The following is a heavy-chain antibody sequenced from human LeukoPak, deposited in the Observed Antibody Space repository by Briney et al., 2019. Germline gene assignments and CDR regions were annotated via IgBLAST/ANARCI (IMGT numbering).Heavy chain of an antibody. V-gene: IGHV4-39*01. J-gene: IGHJ5*02. Sequence: PSETLSLTCTVSGGSISSSSYYWGWIRQPPGKGLEWIGTIYYSGTTYYDPSLKSRVTISVDTSKNQFSLKLSSVTAADTAVYYCASGNYYGSGSYSFDPWGQGTLVTVSS. D-gene: IGHD3-10*01. CDR2: IYYSGTT. CDR1: GGSISSSSYY. CDR3: ASGNYYGSGSYSFDP.